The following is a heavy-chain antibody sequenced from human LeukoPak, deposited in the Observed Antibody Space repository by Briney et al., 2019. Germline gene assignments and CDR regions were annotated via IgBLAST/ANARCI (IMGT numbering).Heavy chain of an antibody. Sequence: GGSLRRSGAGSGFTFSSYAMSWVRQAPGKGMKWVSAISGSGGTTYYADSVKGRFTISRDNSKNTLYLQMNSLRAEDTAIYFCARDWETLTYYDSSGQEYWGQGTMVTVSS. CDR1: GFTFSSYA. D-gene: IGHD3-22*01. J-gene: IGHJ3*01. CDR2: ISGSGGTT. CDR3: ARDWETLTYYDSSGQEY. V-gene: IGHV3-23*01.